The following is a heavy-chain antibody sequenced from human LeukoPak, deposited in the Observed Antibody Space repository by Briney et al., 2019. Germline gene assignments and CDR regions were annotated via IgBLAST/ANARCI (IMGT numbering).Heavy chain of an antibody. V-gene: IGHV1-2*02. Sequence: ASVKVSCKASGYTFSGYYLHWVRQAPGQGLEWMGWIHPKSGDTKYAPNFLGRVTLTRDTSATIVYMALTWLTSDDTAVYYCSRGSGISYGGIDYWGQGTLVTVSS. D-gene: IGHD5-18*01. CDR2: IHPKSGDT. CDR1: GYTFSGYY. CDR3: SRGSGISYGGIDY. J-gene: IGHJ4*02.